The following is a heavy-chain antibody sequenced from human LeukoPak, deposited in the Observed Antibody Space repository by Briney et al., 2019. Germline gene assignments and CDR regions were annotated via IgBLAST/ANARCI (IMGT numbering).Heavy chain of an antibody. CDR3: ARGGGAFDI. J-gene: IGHJ3*02. D-gene: IGHD5-12*01. V-gene: IGHV3-7*01. Sequence: GGSLRLSCAVSGFTFSDYWMTWVRQAPGKGLEWVANINQDGSEKYYVDSVEGRFTISRDNAKNSLYLQMNSLRAEDTAVYFCARGGGAFDIWGQGTMVTVSS. CDR2: INQDGSEK. CDR1: GFTFSDYW.